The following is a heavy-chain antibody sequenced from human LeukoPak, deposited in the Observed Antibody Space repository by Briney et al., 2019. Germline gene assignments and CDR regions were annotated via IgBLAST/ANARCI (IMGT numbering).Heavy chain of an antibody. CDR3: AKVEHYYDSSGYYLD. J-gene: IGHJ4*02. Sequence: GRSLRLSCAASGFTFSSYAMHWVRQAPGKGLEWVAVISYDGSNKYYADSVKGRFTISRDNSKNTLYLQMNSLRAEDTAVYYCAKVEHYYDSSGYYLDWGQGTLVTVSS. D-gene: IGHD3-22*01. V-gene: IGHV3-30*04. CDR1: GFTFSSYA. CDR2: ISYDGSNK.